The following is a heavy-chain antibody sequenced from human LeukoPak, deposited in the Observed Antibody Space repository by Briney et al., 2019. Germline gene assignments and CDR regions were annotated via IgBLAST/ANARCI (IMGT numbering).Heavy chain of an antibody. CDR1: GFTFSSYS. D-gene: IGHD3-10*01. Sequence: GGSLRLSCAASGFTFSSYSMNWVRQAPGKGLEWVSYISSSSSTIYYADSVKGRFTISRDNAKNSLYLQMNSLRAEDTAVYYCARGDTMVRGLRSYRFDPWGQGTLVTVSS. CDR3: ARGDTMVRGLRSYRFDP. CDR2: ISSSSSTI. V-gene: IGHV3-48*01. J-gene: IGHJ5*02.